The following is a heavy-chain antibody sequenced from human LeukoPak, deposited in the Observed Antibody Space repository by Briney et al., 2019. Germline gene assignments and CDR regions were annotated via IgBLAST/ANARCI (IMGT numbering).Heavy chain of an antibody. J-gene: IGHJ4*02. D-gene: IGHD6-19*01. V-gene: IGHV3-74*01. CDR2: INTDGTVT. CDR3: ATKQWLAPPPDS. CDR1: GFTFSKYW. Sequence: PGGSLRLSCAASGFTFSKYWMLWVRQAPGKGLESASRINTDGTVTTYADSVKGRFTVSRDNADNTMILQMNSVRDEDTAVYYCATKQWLAPPPDSWGQGTPVTVSS.